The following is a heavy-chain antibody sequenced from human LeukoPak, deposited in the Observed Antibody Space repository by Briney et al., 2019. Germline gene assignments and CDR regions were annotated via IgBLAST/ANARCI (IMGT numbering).Heavy chain of an antibody. CDR2: ISYDGSNK. J-gene: IGHJ4*02. D-gene: IGHD6-13*01. CDR3: AKDLWPSGSWYFDY. CDR1: GFTFSSYA. V-gene: IGHV3-30-3*01. Sequence: GGSLRLSCAASGFTFSSYAMHWVRQAPGKGLEWVAVISYDGSNKYYADSVKGRFTISRDNSKNTLYLQMNSLRAEDTAVYYCAKDLWPSGSWYFDYWGQGTLVTVSS.